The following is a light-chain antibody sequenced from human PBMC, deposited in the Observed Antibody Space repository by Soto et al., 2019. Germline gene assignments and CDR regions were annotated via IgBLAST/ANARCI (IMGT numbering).Light chain of an antibody. CDR1: SSNIGSHY. Sequence: QSALTQPPSASGTPGQRVTISCSGSSSNIGSHYVYWYQLLPGTAPKLLIYWNDQRPSGVPDRFSGSKSGTSASLAITGLQAEDEADYYCSSYAGSNTFHVFGTGTKVTVL. J-gene: IGLJ1*01. CDR2: WND. V-gene: IGLV1-47*01. CDR3: SSYAGSNTFHV.